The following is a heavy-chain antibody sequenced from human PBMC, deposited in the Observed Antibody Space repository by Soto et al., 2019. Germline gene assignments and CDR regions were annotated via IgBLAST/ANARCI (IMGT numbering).Heavy chain of an antibody. CDR3: ARAGDYYDSSGSFYFDY. D-gene: IGHD3-22*01. V-gene: IGHV4-4*02. CDR1: GGSISSSNW. CDR2: IYHSGST. J-gene: IGHJ4*02. Sequence: PSETLSLTCAVSGGSISSSNWWSWVRQPPGKGLEWIGEIYHSGSTNYNPSLKGRVTISVDKSKNQFSLKLSSVTAADTAVYYCARAGDYYDSSGSFYFDYWGQGTLVTVSS.